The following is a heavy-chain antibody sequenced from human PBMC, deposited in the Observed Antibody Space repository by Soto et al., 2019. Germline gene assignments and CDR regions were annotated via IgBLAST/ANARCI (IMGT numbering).Heavy chain of an antibody. CDR2: ISWNSGSI. Sequence: EVQLVESGGGLVQPGRSLRLSCAASGFTFDDYAMHWVRQAPGKGLEWVSGISWNSGSIGYADSVKGRFTISRENAKNSLYLQMNSLRAEDTALYYCAKERYYYGSGSFDYWGQGTLVTVSS. D-gene: IGHD3-10*01. CDR1: GFTFDDYA. J-gene: IGHJ4*02. CDR3: AKERYYYGSGSFDY. V-gene: IGHV3-9*01.